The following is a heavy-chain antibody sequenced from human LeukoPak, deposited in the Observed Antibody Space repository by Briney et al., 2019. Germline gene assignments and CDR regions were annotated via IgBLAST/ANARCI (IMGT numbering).Heavy chain of an antibody. CDR1: GGTFSSYA. J-gene: IGHJ4*02. Sequence: SVKVSCKASGGTFSSYAINWVRQAPGQGLEWMGGIIPMFGTGHQAQNFQGRVTISADESTSTAYMELSSLRSEDTAVYYCAGGGYDYGDYTQWAVAGGFDYWGQGTLVTVSS. D-gene: IGHD4-17*01. CDR3: AGGGYDYGDYTQWAVAGGFDY. V-gene: IGHV1-69*01. CDR2: IIPMFGTG.